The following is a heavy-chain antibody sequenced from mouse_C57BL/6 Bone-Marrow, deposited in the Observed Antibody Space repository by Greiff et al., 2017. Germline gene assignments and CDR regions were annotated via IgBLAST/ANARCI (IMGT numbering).Heavy chain of an antibody. CDR1: GYTFTSSW. J-gene: IGHJ3*01. CDR3: AREGGGSSLFAY. V-gene: IGHV1-69*01. CDR2: IDPSDSYT. Sequence: VQLQQPVAELVMPGASVKLSCKASGYTFTSSWMHWVKQRPGQGLEWIGEIDPSDSYTNYNQKFKGKSTLTVDKSSSTAYMQLSSLTSEDSAVYYCAREGGGSSLFAYWGQGTLVTVSA. D-gene: IGHD1-1*01.